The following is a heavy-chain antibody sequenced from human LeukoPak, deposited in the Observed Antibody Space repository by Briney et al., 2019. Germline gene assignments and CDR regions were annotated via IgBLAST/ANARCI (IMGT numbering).Heavy chain of an antibody. J-gene: IGHJ4*02. CDR1: GYTFTSYC. CDR2: ISTYNGNT. V-gene: IGHV1-18*01. CDR3: ARDAYYYDSSGYYRNFDY. D-gene: IGHD3-22*01. Sequence: GASVKVSCKASGYTFTSYCISWVRQAPGQGLEWMGWISTYNGNTNYAQKLQDRVTMTTDTSTSTAYMELRSLRSDETAVYYCARDAYYYDSSGYYRNFDYWGQGTLVTVSS.